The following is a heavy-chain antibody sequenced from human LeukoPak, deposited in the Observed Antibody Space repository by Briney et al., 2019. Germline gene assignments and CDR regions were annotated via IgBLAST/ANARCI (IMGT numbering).Heavy chain of an antibody. D-gene: IGHD6-6*01. CDR2: IIPIFGTA. Sequence: WASVKVSCKASGGTFSSYAISWVRQAPGQGLEWMGGIIPIFGTANYAQKFQGRVTITADKSTSTAYMELSSLRSEDTAVYYCASTTPKVVRNVYYYYYYMDVWGKGTMVTVSS. CDR1: GGTFSSYA. CDR3: ASTTPKVVRNVYYYYYYMDV. V-gene: IGHV1-69*06. J-gene: IGHJ6*03.